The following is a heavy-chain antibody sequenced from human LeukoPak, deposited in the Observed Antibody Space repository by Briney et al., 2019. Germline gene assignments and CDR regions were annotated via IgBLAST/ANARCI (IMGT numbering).Heavy chain of an antibody. CDR2: INAGNGNT. CDR1: GYTFTSYA. V-gene: IGHV1-3*01. Sequence: GASVKVSSKASGYTFTSYAMHWVRQAPGQRLEWMGWINAGNGNTKYSQKFQGRVTITRDTSASTAYMELSSLRSEDTAVYYCARGGSGSYYNRLDYWGQGTLVTVSS. CDR3: ARGGSGSYYNRLDY. D-gene: IGHD3-10*01. J-gene: IGHJ4*02.